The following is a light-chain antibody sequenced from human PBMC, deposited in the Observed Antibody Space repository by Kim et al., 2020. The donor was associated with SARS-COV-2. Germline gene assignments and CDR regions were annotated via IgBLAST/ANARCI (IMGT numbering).Light chain of an antibody. J-gene: IGKJ1*01. CDR3: QQSNDWPPLT. V-gene: IGKV3-15*01. CDR1: QTINNK. Sequence: SPGERATLSCRASQTINNKLVWYQQKPGQAPRLLIYDETTRATGVPARFIGSGSETDFTLTISSLQSEDFAVYYCQQSNDWPPLTFGQGTKVDIK. CDR2: DET.